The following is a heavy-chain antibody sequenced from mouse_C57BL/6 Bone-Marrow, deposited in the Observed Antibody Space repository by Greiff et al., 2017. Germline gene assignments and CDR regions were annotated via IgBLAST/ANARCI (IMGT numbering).Heavy chain of an antibody. CDR1: GYPFTSYW. V-gene: IGHV1-55*01. CDR3: ARPYYSNYWYYDV. D-gene: IGHD2-5*01. J-gene: IGHJ1*03. Sequence: QVQLQQPGAELVKPGASVKMSCKASGYPFTSYWLTWVKPRPGQGLEWIGDIYPGRGSTTYNEKFKSKATLTVDTSSSTAYMQLSSLTSEDSAVYYCARPYYSNYWYYDVWGTGTTVTVSS. CDR2: IYPGRGST.